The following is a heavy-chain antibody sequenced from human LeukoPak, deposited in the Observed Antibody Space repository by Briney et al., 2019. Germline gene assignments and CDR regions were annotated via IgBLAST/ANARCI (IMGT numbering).Heavy chain of an antibody. CDR1: GFTFNNYA. J-gene: IGHJ3*02. V-gene: IGHV3-21*01. D-gene: IGHD6-25*01. CDR3: ARVSGFSHDAFDI. Sequence: GGSLRLSCAASGFTFNNYAMGWVRQAPGKGLEWVSSISSSSSYIYYADSVKGRFTISRDNAKNSLYLQMNSLRAEDTAVYYCARVSGFSHDAFDIWGQGTMVTVSS. CDR2: ISSSSSYI.